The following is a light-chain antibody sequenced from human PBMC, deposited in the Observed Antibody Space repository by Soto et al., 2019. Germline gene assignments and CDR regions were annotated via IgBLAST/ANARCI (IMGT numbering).Light chain of an antibody. J-gene: IGKJ1*01. CDR1: QSVSSSY. V-gene: IGKV3-15*01. CDR3: QQYNIWWT. Sequence: EIVLSQSPGTLSLYPGERATLSCRVSQSVSSSYLAWYQQKPGQPPRLPIYGASTRATGIPARFSGGGSGTEFTLTISSLQSEDFAVYYCQQYNIWWTFGQGTKVAIK. CDR2: GAS.